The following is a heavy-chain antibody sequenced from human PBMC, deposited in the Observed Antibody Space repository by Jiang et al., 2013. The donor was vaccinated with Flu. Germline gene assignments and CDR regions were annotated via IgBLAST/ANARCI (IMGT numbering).Heavy chain of an antibody. Sequence: GSGLVKPPETLSLTCTVSGGAISIYYWGWFRQPPGKGLEWIGYVYQGGSTFYHPTLRSRATISVDTSENQFSLRLRSVTAADTAVYYCARQRFATSPLDYWGQGTLVTVSP. CDR1: GGAISIYY. V-gene: IGHV4-59*08. CDR2: VYQGGST. CDR3: ARQRFATSPLDY. J-gene: IGHJ4*02. D-gene: IGHD2-2*01.